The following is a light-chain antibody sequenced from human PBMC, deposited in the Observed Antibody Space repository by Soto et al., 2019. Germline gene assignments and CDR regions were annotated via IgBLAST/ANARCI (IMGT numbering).Light chain of an antibody. V-gene: IGKV3-15*01. Sequence: EIMMTQSRVTLSVPPGERATLSCRASQSVNSNLAWYQQKPGQAPRLLIYGASTLQSGVPSRFSGSGSGTDFTLTISSLPPEDVATYFCQKYNSALTFGQGSRLEIK. CDR1: QSVNSN. CDR3: QKYNSALT. CDR2: GAS. J-gene: IGKJ5*01.